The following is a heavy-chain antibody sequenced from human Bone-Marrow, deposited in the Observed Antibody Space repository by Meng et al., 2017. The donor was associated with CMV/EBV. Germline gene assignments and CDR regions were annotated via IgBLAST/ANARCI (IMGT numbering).Heavy chain of an antibody. V-gene: IGHV1-2*02. CDR1: GYPFTDYY. D-gene: IGHD3-10*01. Sequence: ASVKVSCKTSGYPFTDYYIHWVRQAPGQGLEWMGLINPNSGGTNYAQKFQGRVTMTRDTSISTAYMELSRLRSDDTAVYYCARDRHTMVRGVNNWFDPWGQGTLVTVSS. CDR2: INPNSGGT. CDR3: ARDRHTMVRGVNNWFDP. J-gene: IGHJ5*02.